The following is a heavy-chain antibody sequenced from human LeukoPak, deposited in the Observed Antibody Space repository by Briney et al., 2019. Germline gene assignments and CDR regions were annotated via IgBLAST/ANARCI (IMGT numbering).Heavy chain of an antibody. CDR1: GGSFSGYY. CDR2: IHYSGTT. CDR3: ARGSPYHT. J-gene: IGHJ5*02. V-gene: IGHV4-34*01. Sequence: PSETLSLTCAVYGGSFSGYYWGWIRQPPGKGLVYIGSIHYSGTTYFNPSLKSRVTISVDTSENQFSLKLNSVTAADTAVYYCARGSPYHTWGQGTLVTVSS.